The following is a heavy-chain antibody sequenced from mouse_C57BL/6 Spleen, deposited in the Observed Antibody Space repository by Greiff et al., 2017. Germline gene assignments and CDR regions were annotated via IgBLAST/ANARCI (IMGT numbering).Heavy chain of an antibody. Sequence: VQLQQSGAELARPGPSVKLSCKAFGYTFTSNGLSWLKQRTGQGLEGIGEIDPRSGYTYYKEKFKGKATLTADKSSSTAYMELRSLTSEDSAVYFCARRGNYGYFDYWGQGTTLTVSS. J-gene: IGHJ2*01. V-gene: IGHV1-81*01. CDR2: IDPRSGYT. CDR1: GYTFTSNG. CDR3: ARRGNYGYFDY. D-gene: IGHD2-4*01.